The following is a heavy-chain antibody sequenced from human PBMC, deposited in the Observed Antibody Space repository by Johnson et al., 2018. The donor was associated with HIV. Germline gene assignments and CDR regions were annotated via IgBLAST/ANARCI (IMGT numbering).Heavy chain of an antibody. D-gene: IGHD1-14*01. V-gene: IGHV3-23*04. CDR1: GLTFRSHE. CDR3: AKETQYKVGWDAFDI. J-gene: IGHJ3*02. Sequence: VQLVESGGGLVQPGGSLRLSCAASGLTFRSHEFSWVRQPPGKGLEWVSAISAGTDGPYYADSVKGRFTISRDNSKNTVYLLMNRLRAEDTAVYYCAKETQYKVGWDAFDIWGQGTMVTVSS. CDR2: ISAGTDGP.